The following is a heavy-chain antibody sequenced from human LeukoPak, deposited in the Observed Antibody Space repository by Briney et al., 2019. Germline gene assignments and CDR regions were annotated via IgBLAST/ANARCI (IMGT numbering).Heavy chain of an antibody. V-gene: IGHV4-34*01. CDR1: GGSFSGYY. CDR2: INHSGST. CDR3: ASDLGYSSSWSFDY. J-gene: IGHJ4*02. Sequence: PSETLSLTCAVYGGSFSGYYWSWIRQPPGKGLEWIGEINHSGSTNYNPSLKSRVTISVDTSKNQFSLKPSSVTAADTAVCYCASDLGYSSSWSFDYWGQGTLVTVSS. D-gene: IGHD6-13*01.